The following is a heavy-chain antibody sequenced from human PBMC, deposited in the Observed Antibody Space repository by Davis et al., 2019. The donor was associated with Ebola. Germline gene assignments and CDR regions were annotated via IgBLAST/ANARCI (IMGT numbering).Heavy chain of an antibody. D-gene: IGHD5-18*01. V-gene: IGHV4-59*01. CDR3: ARDTLTSYGYYYYYYGMDV. CDR2: IYYSGST. CDR1: GGSISSYY. J-gene: IGHJ6*02. Sequence: MPSETLSLTCTVSGGSISSYYWSWIRQPPGKGLEWIGYIYYSGSTNYNPSLKSRVTISVDTSKNQFSLKLSSVTAADTAVYYCARDTLTSYGYYYYYYGMDVWGQGTTVTVSS.